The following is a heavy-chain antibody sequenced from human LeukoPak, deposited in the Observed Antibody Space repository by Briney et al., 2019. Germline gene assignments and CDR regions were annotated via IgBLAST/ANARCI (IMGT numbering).Heavy chain of an antibody. CDR1: GYSFTSHW. V-gene: IGHV5-51*01. CDR3: AKTLTSGYVGLYNNYFDS. D-gene: IGHD5-12*01. J-gene: IGHJ5*01. CDR2: IYPDDSDT. Sequence: GESLRISCKGSGYSFTSHWIGGVRQMRGKGLEWMGIIYPDDSDTRYNPSFRGQVTISADKSMSTAYLEWSRLKASDTATYYCAKTLTSGYVGLYNNYFDSWGQGTLVTVSS.